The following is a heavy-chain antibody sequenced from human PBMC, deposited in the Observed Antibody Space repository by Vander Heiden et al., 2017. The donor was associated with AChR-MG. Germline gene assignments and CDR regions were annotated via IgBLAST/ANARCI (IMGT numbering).Heavy chain of an antibody. CDR1: GYPFTSYY. CDR3: ARGPYYYDSSGPLLDY. Sequence: QVQLVQSGAEVKKPGASVKVSCKASGYPFTSYYMHWVRQAPGQGLEWMGIINPSGGSTSYAQKFQGRVTMTRDTSTSTVYMELSSLRSEDTAVYYCARGPYYYDSSGPLLDYWGQGTLVTVSS. D-gene: IGHD3-22*01. CDR2: INPSGGST. V-gene: IGHV1-46*01. J-gene: IGHJ4*02.